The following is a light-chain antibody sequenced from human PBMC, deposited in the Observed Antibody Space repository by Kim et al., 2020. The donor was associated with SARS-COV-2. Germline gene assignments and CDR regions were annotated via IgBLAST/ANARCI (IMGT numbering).Light chain of an antibody. J-gene: IGKJ4*02. Sequence: EMLMTQSPATLSVSPGERATLSCRASQSVSNNLAWYQQKPGQAPRLLIYGASTRATGIPARFSGSASGTEFTLTISSLQSEDFAIYYCQQYNNVPPRTFGEGTKVDIK. CDR3: QQYNNVPPRT. CDR1: QSVSNN. CDR2: GAS. V-gene: IGKV3-15*01.